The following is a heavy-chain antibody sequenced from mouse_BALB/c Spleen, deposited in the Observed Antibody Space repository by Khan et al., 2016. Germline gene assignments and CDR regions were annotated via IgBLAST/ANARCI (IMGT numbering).Heavy chain of an antibody. CDR2: IYPSDSYT. D-gene: IGHD2-3*01. CDR1: GYTFTTYW. J-gene: IGHJ3*01. V-gene: IGHV1-69*02. CDR3: TRVGDGYYVWFAY. Sequence: QVQLQQPGAELVRPGASVKLSCKASGYTFTTYWINWVKQRPGQGLEWIGNIYPSDSYTNYNQKFKDKATLTVDKSSNTAYMQLSRPTSEDSAVYYCTRVGDGYYVWFAYWGQGTLVTVSA.